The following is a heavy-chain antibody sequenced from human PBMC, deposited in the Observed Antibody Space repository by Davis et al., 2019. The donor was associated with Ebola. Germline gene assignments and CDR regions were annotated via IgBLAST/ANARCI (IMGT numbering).Heavy chain of an antibody. Sequence: GGSLRLSCAASGFSFTTYTMAWVRLTPGKGLEWVSSISSNSRYKSYANSVKGRFTISRDYDKNSVSLQMNSLRAEDTAIYYCARDLAYNWFGQWLGVDFDYWGQGDLVTVSS. V-gene: IGHV3-21*01. CDR2: ISSNSRYK. CDR1: GFSFTTYT. CDR3: ARDLAYNWFGQWLGVDFDY. J-gene: IGHJ4*02. D-gene: IGHD3-10*01.